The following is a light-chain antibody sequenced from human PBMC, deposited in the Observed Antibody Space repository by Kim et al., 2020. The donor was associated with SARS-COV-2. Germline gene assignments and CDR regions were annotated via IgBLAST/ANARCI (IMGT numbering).Light chain of an antibody. V-gene: IGLV1-51*01. CDR2: DNY. J-gene: IGLJ3*02. CDR1: SSNIGNKS. Sequence: GQRVTISCSGSSSNIGNKSVSWYQHFPGAAPKLVIYDNYRQPSGVPDRFSASKSGTSATLTITGLQTGDEADYYCGTWDVSLSAGVFGGGTKLTVL. CDR3: GTWDVSLSAGV.